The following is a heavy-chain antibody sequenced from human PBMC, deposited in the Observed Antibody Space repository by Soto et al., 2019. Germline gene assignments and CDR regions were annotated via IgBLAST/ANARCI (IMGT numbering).Heavy chain of an antibody. CDR1: GGSISSYY. CDR2: IYYSGST. J-gene: IGHJ3*02. V-gene: IGHV4-59*01. CDR3: ARDRGSGWYDAFDI. D-gene: IGHD6-19*01. Sequence: SETLSLTCTVSGGSISSYYWSWIRQPPGKGLEWIGYIYYSGSTNYNPSLKSRVIISVDTSKNQFSLKLSSVTAADTAVYYCARDRGSGWYDAFDIWGQGTMVTV.